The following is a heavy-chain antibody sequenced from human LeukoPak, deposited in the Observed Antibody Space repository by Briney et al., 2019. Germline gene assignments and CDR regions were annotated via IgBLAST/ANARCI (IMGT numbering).Heavy chain of an antibody. D-gene: IGHD3-16*01. CDR1: GFTFSSYA. Sequence: GGSLRLSCAASGFTFSSYAMHWVRQAPGKGLEYVSAISSNGGSTYYANSVKGRFTISRDNSKNTLYLQMGSLRAEDMAVYYCARVGGDFGYWGQGTLVTVSS. J-gene: IGHJ4*02. CDR2: ISSNGGST. CDR3: ARVGGDFGY. V-gene: IGHV3-64*01.